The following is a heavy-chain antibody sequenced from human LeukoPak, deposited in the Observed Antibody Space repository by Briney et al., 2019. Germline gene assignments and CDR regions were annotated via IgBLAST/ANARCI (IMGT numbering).Heavy chain of an antibody. Sequence: PSETLSLTCTVSGYSVSGSNYYWSWIRQSPGKGLEWIGYIYYSGTTNYNPSLKSRVTVSVDTSKNQFSLKLNSMTAADTAVYYCASKRSGGSYFDYWGRGILVTVSS. J-gene: IGHJ4*02. CDR1: GYSVSGSNYY. V-gene: IGHV4-61*01. CDR2: IYYSGTT. D-gene: IGHD3-16*01. CDR3: ASKRSGGSYFDY.